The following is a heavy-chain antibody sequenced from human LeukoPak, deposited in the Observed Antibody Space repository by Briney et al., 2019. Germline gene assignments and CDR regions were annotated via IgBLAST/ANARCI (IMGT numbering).Heavy chain of an antibody. D-gene: IGHD6-19*01. V-gene: IGHV3-48*03. CDR1: GFTFSSYE. Sequence: PGGSLRLSCAASGFTFSSYERNWVRQAPGKGLEWVSYISSSGSTTYYAASVKGRFTISRDNAKNSLYLQMNSLRVEDTAVYYCASQKGRIAVAVDYWGQGTLVTVSS. CDR2: ISSSGSTT. J-gene: IGHJ4*02. CDR3: ASQKGRIAVAVDY.